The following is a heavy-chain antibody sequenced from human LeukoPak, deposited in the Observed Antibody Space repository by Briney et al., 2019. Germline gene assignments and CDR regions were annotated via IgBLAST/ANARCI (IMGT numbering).Heavy chain of an antibody. CDR2: IYRSGST. D-gene: IGHD5-24*01. J-gene: IGHJ4*02. CDR3: ARNSDGYNRIDF. CDR1: GGSINSVGYC. V-gene: IGHV4-31*03. Sequence: SETLSLTCTVSGGSINSVGYCWSWIRPHPGKGLGWVGYIYRSGSTFYNPSLKRRVTMSIDTSKDESSLNRSSVTAADTAVYCCARNSDGYNRIDFWGQGTLVTVSS.